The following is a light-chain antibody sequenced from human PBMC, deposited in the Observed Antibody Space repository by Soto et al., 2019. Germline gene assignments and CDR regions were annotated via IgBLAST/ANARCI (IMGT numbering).Light chain of an antibody. CDR2: KTS. J-gene: IGKJ5*01. Sequence: DVQTTQSPSTLSASLGARATITCRASQSISSWLAWYQKKPGQAPNLLIQKTSSLESGVPSRFSGSGSGTEFTLTISSLQPDDFAAYYCQQYNSFFPTFGQGTRLEIK. V-gene: IGKV1-5*03. CDR3: QQYNSFFPT. CDR1: QSISSW.